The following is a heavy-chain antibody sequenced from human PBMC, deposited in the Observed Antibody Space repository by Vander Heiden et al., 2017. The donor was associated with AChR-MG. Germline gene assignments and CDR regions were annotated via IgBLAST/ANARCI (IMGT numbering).Heavy chain of an antibody. D-gene: IGHD3-10*01. CDR1: GFTLSSYG. CDR2: IRYDGSNK. Sequence: QVQLVESGGGVVQPGGSLRPSCAASGFTLSSYGMHWVRQAPGKGLEWVAFIRYDGSNKYYADSVKGRFTISRDNSKNTLYLQMNSLRAEDTAVYYCAKGGSGKERSSDYWGQGTLVTVSS. J-gene: IGHJ4*02. CDR3: AKGGSGKERSSDY. V-gene: IGHV3-30*02.